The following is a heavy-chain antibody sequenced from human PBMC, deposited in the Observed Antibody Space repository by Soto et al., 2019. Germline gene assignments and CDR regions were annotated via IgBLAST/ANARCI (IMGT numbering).Heavy chain of an antibody. Sequence: GGSLRLSCAASGFTVSSNYMSWVRQAPGKGLEWVSVIYSGGSTYYADSVKGRFTISRDNSKNTLYLQMNGLRAEDTAVYYCARERRRSGGLDPWGQGTLVTVSS. D-gene: IGHD6-25*01. V-gene: IGHV3-53*01. CDR2: IYSGGST. J-gene: IGHJ5*02. CDR1: GFTVSSNY. CDR3: ARERRRSGGLDP.